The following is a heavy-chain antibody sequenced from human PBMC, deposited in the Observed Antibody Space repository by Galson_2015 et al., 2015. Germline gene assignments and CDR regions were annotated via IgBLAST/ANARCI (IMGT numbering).Heavy chain of an antibody. Sequence: QSGAEVKKPGESLKISCTGSGYSFTTYWIGWVRQMPGKGLEWMGIIYPDDSDTTYSPSFQGQVTISADKSISTAYLQWSSLKASDTAMYYCARPLEMATMRSFAYWGQGTLVTVSS. J-gene: IGHJ4*02. CDR1: GYSFTTYW. V-gene: IGHV5-51*01. CDR3: ARPLEMATMRSFAY. CDR2: IYPDDSDT. D-gene: IGHD5-24*01.